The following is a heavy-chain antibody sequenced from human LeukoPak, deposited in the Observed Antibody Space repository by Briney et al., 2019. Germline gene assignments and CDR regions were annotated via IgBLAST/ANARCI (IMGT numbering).Heavy chain of an antibody. J-gene: IGHJ4*02. CDR1: GFTFSSYE. Sequence: PGGSLRLSCAASGFTFSSYEMNWVRQAPGKGLEWVSYISSSGSTIYYADSVKGRFTISRDNAKNSLYLQMNSLRAEDTAVYYCARVQAGYFDYWGQGTLVTVPS. CDR2: ISSSGSTI. V-gene: IGHV3-48*03. D-gene: IGHD6-19*01. CDR3: ARVQAGYFDY.